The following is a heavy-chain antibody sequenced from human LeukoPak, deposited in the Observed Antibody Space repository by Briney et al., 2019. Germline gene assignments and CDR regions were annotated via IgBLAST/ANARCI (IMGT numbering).Heavy chain of an antibody. Sequence: ASVKVSCRASGYTFTDYYMHWVRQAPGQGLEWMGIISTSAGSATYAQKFQGRVTVTRDTSTSTVYMELSSLRSEDTAVYFCARVLEKYSDRSGYDAFDIWGQGTMVTVSS. CDR1: GYTFTDYY. V-gene: IGHV1-46*01. J-gene: IGHJ3*02. D-gene: IGHD3-22*01. CDR3: ARVLEKYSDRSGYDAFDI. CDR2: ISTSAGSA.